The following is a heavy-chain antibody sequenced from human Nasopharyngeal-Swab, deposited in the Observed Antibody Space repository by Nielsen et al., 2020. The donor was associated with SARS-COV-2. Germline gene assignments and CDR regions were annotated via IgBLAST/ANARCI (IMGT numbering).Heavy chain of an antibody. CDR2: ISWNSGTI. D-gene: IGHD2-2*01. CDR3: AKWTPMPDGFYYFLDV. CDR1: GFTFDDYA. V-gene: IGHV3-9*01. Sequence: GGSLRLSCAASGFTFDDYAMHWVRQAPGKGLEWVSGISWNSGTIDYADSVKGRFTISRDNARNYLYLQMNSLRVDDTALYYCAKWTPMPDGFYYFLDVWGQGTAVTVSS. J-gene: IGHJ6*02.